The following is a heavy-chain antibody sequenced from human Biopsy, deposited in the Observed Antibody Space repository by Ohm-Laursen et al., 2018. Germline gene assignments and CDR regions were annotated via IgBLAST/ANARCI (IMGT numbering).Heavy chain of an antibody. V-gene: IGHV3-11*01. CDR3: ATTRSFDN. CDR1: GFSFSDYY. J-gene: IGHJ4*02. CDR2: ISSSGRTM. Sequence: LTCAASGFSFSDYYMIWIRQAPGKGLEWVSYISSSGRTMYYADSVKGRFTISRDNANKSLYLQMNSLRAEDTAVYYCATTRSFDNWGQGTLVTVSS. D-gene: IGHD5-24*01.